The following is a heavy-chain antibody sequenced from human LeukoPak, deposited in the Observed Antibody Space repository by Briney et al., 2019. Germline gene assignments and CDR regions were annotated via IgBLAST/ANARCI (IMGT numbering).Heavy chain of an antibody. CDR1: GFTSSSYG. D-gene: IGHD4-17*01. V-gene: IGHV3-30*02. Sequence: GGSLRLSCAASGFTSSSYGMHWVRQAPGKGLDWVAFIRYDGSNKYCADSVKGRFTVSRDNSKNTLYLQMNSLRAEDTAVYYCAKDKSDYGDYSYMDVWGKGTTVTVSS. J-gene: IGHJ6*03. CDR3: AKDKSDYGDYSYMDV. CDR2: IRYDGSNK.